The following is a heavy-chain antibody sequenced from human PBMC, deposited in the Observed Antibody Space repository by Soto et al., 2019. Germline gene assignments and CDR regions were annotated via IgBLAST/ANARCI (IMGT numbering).Heavy chain of an antibody. CDR2: INSDGSST. D-gene: IGHD1-1*01. Sequence: EVQLVESGGGLVQPGGSLRLSWAASGFTFSSYWMHWVRQAPGKGLVWVSRINSDGSSTSYADAVKGRFTISRDNAKNTLYLQMNSLRAEDTAVYYCAGESQLGMDVWGQGTTVTVSS. V-gene: IGHV3-74*01. J-gene: IGHJ6*02. CDR3: AGESQLGMDV. CDR1: GFTFSSYW.